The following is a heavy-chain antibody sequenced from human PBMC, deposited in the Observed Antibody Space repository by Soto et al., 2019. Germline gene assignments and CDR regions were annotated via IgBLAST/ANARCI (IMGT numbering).Heavy chain of an antibody. CDR2: MNPDGSAQ. CDR3: LSGRGY. J-gene: IGHJ4*02. CDR1: GFLFSNHW. Sequence: GESLRLSCATYGFLFSNHWMSWVRQAPGKGLEWVANMNPDGSAQYYVDSVKGRFTISRDNAKNSASLQMNSLRAEDAAVYYCLSGRGYWGQGTLVTVSS. V-gene: IGHV3-7*01.